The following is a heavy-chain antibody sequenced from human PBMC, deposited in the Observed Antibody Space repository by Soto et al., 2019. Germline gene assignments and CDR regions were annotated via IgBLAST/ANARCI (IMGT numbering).Heavy chain of an antibody. V-gene: IGHV3-74*01. CDR1: GFTFSSYW. J-gene: IGHJ4*02. CDR2: INSDGSST. CDR3: AIRASYYDSSGYFDY. Sequence: LRLSCAASGFTFSSYWMHWVRQAPGKGLVWVSRINSDGSSTSYADSVKGRFTISRDNAKNTLYLQMNSLRAEDTAVYYCAIRASYYDSSGYFDYWGQGTLVTVSS. D-gene: IGHD3-22*01.